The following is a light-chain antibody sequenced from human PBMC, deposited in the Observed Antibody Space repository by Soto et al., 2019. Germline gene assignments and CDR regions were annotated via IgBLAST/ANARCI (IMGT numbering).Light chain of an antibody. J-gene: IGKJ4*01. V-gene: IGKV1-33*01. CDR3: QQHNNVLLT. Sequence: DIKMTQSPSSLSASVGDRVTLTCQASEDVSDYLNWYQQKPGRAPRLLIYDASKLATGVPARFSGSGSGTDFTFTISDLQPEDFAAYYCQQHNNVLLTFGGGTKVDIK. CDR1: EDVSDY. CDR2: DAS.